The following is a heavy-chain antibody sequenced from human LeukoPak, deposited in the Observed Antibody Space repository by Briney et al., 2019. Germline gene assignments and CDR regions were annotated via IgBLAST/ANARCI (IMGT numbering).Heavy chain of an antibody. CDR2: INPNSGAT. CDR1: GYTFTGYY. D-gene: IGHD6-13*01. J-gene: IGHJ5*02. Sequence: ASVKVSCKASGYTFTGYYIHWVRQAPGQGLEWMGWINPNSGATNYAQKFQGSVTMTRDTSISTAYMELSRLRSDDTAVYYCARLPNIAAAYWFDPWGQGTLVTVSS. V-gene: IGHV1-2*02. CDR3: ARLPNIAAAYWFDP.